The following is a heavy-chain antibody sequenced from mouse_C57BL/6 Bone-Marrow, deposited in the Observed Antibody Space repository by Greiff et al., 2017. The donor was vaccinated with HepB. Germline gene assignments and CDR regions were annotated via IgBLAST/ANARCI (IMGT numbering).Heavy chain of an antibody. V-gene: IGHV5-2*01. CDR1: EYEFPSHD. Sequence: EVQLQESGGGLVQPGESLQLSCESNEYEFPSHDMSWVRKTPEKRLALVAAINSDGGSTYYPDTMERRFILSRDNTKKTLYLQMSSLRSEDTALYDCARQQDEGFDDWGQGTTLTVSA. J-gene: IGHJ2*01. CDR2: INSDGGST. CDR3: ARQQDEGFDD.